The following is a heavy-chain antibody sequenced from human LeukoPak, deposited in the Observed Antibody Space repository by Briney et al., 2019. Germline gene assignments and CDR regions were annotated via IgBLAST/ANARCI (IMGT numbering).Heavy chain of an antibody. J-gene: IGHJ6*02. CDR3: AKESYSGSYYDV. CDR1: GFTFSSYS. V-gene: IGHV3-21*04. Sequence: GGSLRLSCAASGFTFSSYSMDWVRQAPGKGLEWVSSISSSSSYIYYADSVKGRFTISRDNAKNSLYLQMNSLRAEDTAVYYCAKESYSGSYYDVWGQGTTVTVSS. CDR2: ISSSSSYI. D-gene: IGHD1-26*01.